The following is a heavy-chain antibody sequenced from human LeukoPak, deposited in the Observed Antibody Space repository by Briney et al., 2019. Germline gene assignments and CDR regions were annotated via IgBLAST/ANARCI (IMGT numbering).Heavy chain of an antibody. D-gene: IGHD6-19*01. CDR3: AKERSVAGLKWFDP. CDR2: ISYDGSNK. CDR1: GFTFSSYW. Sequence: GGSLRLSCAASGFTFSSYWMSWVRQAPGKGLEWVAVISYDGSNKYYADSVKGRFTISRDNSKNTLYLQMNSLRAEDTAVYYCAKERSVAGLKWFDPWGQGTLVTVSS. J-gene: IGHJ5*02. V-gene: IGHV3-30*18.